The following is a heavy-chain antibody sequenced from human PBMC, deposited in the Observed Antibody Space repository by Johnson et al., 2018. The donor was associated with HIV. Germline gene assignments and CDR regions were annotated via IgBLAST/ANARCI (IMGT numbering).Heavy chain of an antibody. CDR3: ARALARGQWLPNGYI. CDR2: ISYDGKNE. V-gene: IGHV3-30*14. CDR1: GFTFEDYA. J-gene: IGHJ3*02. D-gene: IGHD6-19*01. Sequence: VQLVESGGGVVRPGGSLRLSCAASGFTFEDYAMPWVRQAPGKGLEWMAFISYDGKNEYYADSVRGRFTISRDNSKNTLYLQMNSLRAGDTAVYYCARALARGQWLPNGYIWGQGTLVTVSS.